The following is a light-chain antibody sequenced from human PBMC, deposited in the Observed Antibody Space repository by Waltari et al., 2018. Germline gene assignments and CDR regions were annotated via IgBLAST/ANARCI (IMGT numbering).Light chain of an antibody. Sequence: QSVLTQPPSVSGAPGQRVTISCPGNSPNIGAGYDVHRYQLLPGPPPKLLIYVNSRRPSGVPDRFSGSRSGTSASLAITGLRPEDEADYYCQSYDSSLSGRVFGGGTKLTVL. J-gene: IGLJ2*01. CDR3: QSYDSSLSGRV. CDR1: SPNIGAGYD. CDR2: VNS. V-gene: IGLV1-40*01.